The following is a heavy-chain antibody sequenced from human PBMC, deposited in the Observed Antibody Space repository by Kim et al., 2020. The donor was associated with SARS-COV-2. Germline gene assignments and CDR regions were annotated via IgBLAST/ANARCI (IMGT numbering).Heavy chain of an antibody. CDR3: AKEPTLATSNFYYGMDV. D-gene: IGHD1-26*01. J-gene: IGHJ6*02. V-gene: IGHV3-23*01. CDR2: ITGSGDTT. CDR1: GFTFSNYA. Sequence: GGSLRLSCAASGFTFSNYAMSWVRQAPGKGLEWVSVITGSGDTTHNADSVKGRFTISRDNSKNTLYLQMNSLRAEDTAVYYCAKEPTLATSNFYYGMDVWGQGTTVTVSS.